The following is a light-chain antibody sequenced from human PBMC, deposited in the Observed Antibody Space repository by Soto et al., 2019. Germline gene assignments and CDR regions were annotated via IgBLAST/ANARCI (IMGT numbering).Light chain of an antibody. Sequence: EIVLTQSPATLSLSPGERATLSCRASQSISTYLDWYQQKPGQAPRLLISDSSNRAPGIPARISGRGSGTDFTLTISSLEPEDFAIYYCQHRSSWPRMYTFGQGTKLEIK. CDR2: DSS. CDR3: QHRSSWPRMYT. CDR1: QSISTY. J-gene: IGKJ2*01. V-gene: IGKV3-11*01.